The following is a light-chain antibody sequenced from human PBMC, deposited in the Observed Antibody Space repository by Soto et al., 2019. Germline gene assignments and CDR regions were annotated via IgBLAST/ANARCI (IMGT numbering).Light chain of an antibody. V-gene: IGKV1-6*02. J-gene: IGKJ1*01. CDR1: QAIAKD. Sequence: AIQLTQSPSSLSASVGDRVTISCRASQAIAKDLGWYQQRPGTAPKLLIYAASTSQSGVPSRFSGSGSGTDFTLTISSLQPEDFATYYCQQYNSYPWTFGQGTKVEIK. CDR3: QQYNSYPWT. CDR2: AAS.